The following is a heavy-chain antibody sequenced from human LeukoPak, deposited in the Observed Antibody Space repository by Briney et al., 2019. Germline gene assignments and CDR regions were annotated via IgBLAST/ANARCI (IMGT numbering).Heavy chain of an antibody. CDR3: ARDRGSSWYSYYFDY. CDR1: GFTFSSYW. V-gene: IGHV3-7*01. J-gene: IGHJ4*02. CDR2: IKQDGSEK. Sequence: GSLRLSCAASGFTFSSYWMSWVRQAPGKGLEWVANIKQDGSEKYYVDSVKGRFTISRDNAKNSLYLQMNSLRAEDTAVYYCARDRGSSWYSYYFDYWGQGTLVTVSS. D-gene: IGHD6-13*01.